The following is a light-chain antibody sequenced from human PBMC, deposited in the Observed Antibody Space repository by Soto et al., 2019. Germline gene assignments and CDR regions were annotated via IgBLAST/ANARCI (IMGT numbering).Light chain of an antibody. CDR2: DAS. Sequence: EIVLTQSPATLSLSPGERATLSCRASQSVSSYLAWYQQKPGQAPRLLIYDASNRATGIPARFSGSGSGTDFTLAISSLQSEDFAVYYCQQYNNWWTFGQGTKVDIK. CDR1: QSVSSY. J-gene: IGKJ1*01. CDR3: QQYNNWWT. V-gene: IGKV3-11*01.